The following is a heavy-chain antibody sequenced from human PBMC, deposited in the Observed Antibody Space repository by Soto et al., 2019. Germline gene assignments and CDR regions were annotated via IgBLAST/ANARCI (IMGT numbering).Heavy chain of an antibody. CDR3: ARGTYDFWSGYHDAFDI. D-gene: IGHD3-3*01. CDR2: INPNSGGT. CDR1: GYTFTGYY. V-gene: IGHV1-2*04. Sequence: APVKVSCKASGYTFTGYYMHWLRQAPEQGLEWMGWINPNSGGTNYAQKFQGWVTMTRDTSISTAYMELSRLRSDDTAVYYCARGTYDFWSGYHDAFDIWGQGTMVTVSS. J-gene: IGHJ3*02.